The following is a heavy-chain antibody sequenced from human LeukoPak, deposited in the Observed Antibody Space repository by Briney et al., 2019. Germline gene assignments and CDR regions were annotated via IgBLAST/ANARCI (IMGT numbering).Heavy chain of an antibody. CDR1: GFTVSSNY. J-gene: IGHJ5*02. CDR3: AKDYSKTSYYGSGSYYRPNWFDP. V-gene: IGHV3-53*05. CDR2: IYSGGST. Sequence: GGSLRLSCAASGFTVSSNYMSWVRQTPGKGLEWVSGIYSGGSTYYTDSVKGRFTISRDNSKNTLYLQMNSLRAEDTAVYYCAKDYSKTSYYGSGSYYRPNWFDPWGQGTLVTVSS. D-gene: IGHD3-10*01.